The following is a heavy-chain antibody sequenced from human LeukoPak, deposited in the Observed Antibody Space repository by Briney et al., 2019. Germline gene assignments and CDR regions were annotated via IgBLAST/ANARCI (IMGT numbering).Heavy chain of an antibody. CDR3: ARGTERTRINGYYSFDY. CDR2: IRWGTA. D-gene: IGHD5-24*01. J-gene: IGHJ4*02. CDR1: GGSLSDHF. Sequence: PSETLSLTCTVSGGSLSDHFWTWIRQPAGKGLEWIGRIRWGTAYYNPSLESRVTISLDTSNNQFSLKVTSVTAADTAVYYCARGTERTRINGYYSFDYWGRGILVTVSS. V-gene: IGHV4-4*07.